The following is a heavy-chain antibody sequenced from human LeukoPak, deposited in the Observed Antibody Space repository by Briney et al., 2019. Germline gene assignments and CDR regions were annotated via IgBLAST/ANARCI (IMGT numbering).Heavy chain of an antibody. CDR3: AKPAKYYYDSSGYYLAY. V-gene: IGHV3-23*01. Sequence: GGSLRLSCAASGFTFSDCYMSWIRQAPGKGLEWVSAISGSGGSTYYADSVKGRFTISRDNSKNTLYLQMNSLRAEDTAVYYCAKPAKYYYDSSGYYLAYWGQGTLVTVSS. CDR1: GFTFSDCY. CDR2: ISGSGGST. D-gene: IGHD3-22*01. J-gene: IGHJ4*02.